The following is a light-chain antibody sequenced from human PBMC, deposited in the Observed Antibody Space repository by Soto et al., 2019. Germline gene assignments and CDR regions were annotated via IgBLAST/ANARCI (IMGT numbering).Light chain of an antibody. J-gene: IGKJ1*01. CDR2: DAS. V-gene: IGKV3-20*01. Sequence: ETVFTQSPATLSLSPGERATLSCRASQSVSSYLAWYQQRPGQAPRLLIYDASNRATGIPDRFSGSGSGTDFTPTISRLEPEDFAVYYCQQYGSSGTFGQGTKVDIK. CDR3: QQYGSSGT. CDR1: QSVSSY.